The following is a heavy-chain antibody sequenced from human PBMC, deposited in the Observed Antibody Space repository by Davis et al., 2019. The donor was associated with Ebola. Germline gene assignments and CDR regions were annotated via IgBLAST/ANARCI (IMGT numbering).Heavy chain of an antibody. CDR2: INPSGGST. CDR3: AKVRSYDAFDI. V-gene: IGHV1-46*01. J-gene: IGHJ3*02. CDR1: GYTFTSYY. Sequence: ASVKVSCKASGYTFTSYYMHWVRQAPGQGLEWMGIINPSGGSTSYAQKFQGRVTMTRDTSTSTVYMELSSLRAEDTAVYYCAKVRSYDAFDIWGQGTMVTVSS.